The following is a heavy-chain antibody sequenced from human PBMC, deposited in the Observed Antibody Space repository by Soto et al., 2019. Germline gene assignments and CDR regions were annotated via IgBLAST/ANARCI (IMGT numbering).Heavy chain of an antibody. Sequence: PGGSLRLSCAASGFTFSSYGMHWVRQAPGKGLEWVAVISYDGSNKYYADSVKGRFTISRDNSKNTLYLQMNSLRAEDTAVYYCAKDLLEYYDFWSGHLIYGMDVWGQGTTVTVSS. D-gene: IGHD3-3*01. CDR3: AKDLLEYYDFWSGHLIYGMDV. CDR1: GFTFSSYG. J-gene: IGHJ6*02. CDR2: ISYDGSNK. V-gene: IGHV3-30*18.